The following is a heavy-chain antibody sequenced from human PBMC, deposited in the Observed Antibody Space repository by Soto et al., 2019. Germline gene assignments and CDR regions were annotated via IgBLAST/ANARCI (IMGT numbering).Heavy chain of an antibody. D-gene: IGHD3-10*01. CDR3: ASPLGGGLGDFLRDYNSEVWEV. Sequence: SVKVSCKASGGTFSSYAISWVRQAPGQGLEWMGGIIPIFGTANYAQKFQGRVTITADESTSTAYMELSSLRSEDTAVYYCASPLGGGLGDFLRDYNSEVWEVGGKGTRVPVSP. CDR1: GGTFSSYA. J-gene: IGHJ6*04. CDR2: IIPIFGTA. V-gene: IGHV1-69*13.